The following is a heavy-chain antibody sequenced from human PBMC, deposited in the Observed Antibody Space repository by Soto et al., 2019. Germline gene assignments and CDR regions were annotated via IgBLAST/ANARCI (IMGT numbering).Heavy chain of an antibody. J-gene: IGHJ4*02. Sequence: GGSLRLSCEASGFTFRIVGMHWVRQAPGKGLEWVAVIWYDGSNKYYEDSVKGRLPISRDNAKNSLSLQMNSLRAEDTAVYFCARDNRGTFDYWGQGALVTVSS. CDR3: ARDNRGTFDY. CDR1: GFTFRIVG. V-gene: IGHV3-33*01. CDR2: IWYDGSNK. D-gene: IGHD7-27*01.